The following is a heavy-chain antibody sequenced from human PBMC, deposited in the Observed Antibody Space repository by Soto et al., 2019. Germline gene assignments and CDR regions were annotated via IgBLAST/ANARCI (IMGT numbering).Heavy chain of an antibody. D-gene: IGHD2-15*01. CDR2: INPGNGDT. J-gene: IGHJ4*02. V-gene: IGHV1-3*01. CDR1: GYTFTTYA. Sequence: GASVKVSCKASGYTFTTYAMHWVRQAPGQRHEWMGWINPGNGDTKYSQRFQGRVTITRDTSATTAYMELSSLGSEDTALYYCARGYCSGGRCSHFDYWGQGAQVTVSS. CDR3: ARGYCSGGRCSHFDY.